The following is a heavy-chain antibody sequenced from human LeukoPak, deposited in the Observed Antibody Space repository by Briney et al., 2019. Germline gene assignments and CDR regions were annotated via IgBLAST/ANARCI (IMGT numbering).Heavy chain of an antibody. Sequence: SETLSLTCAVYGGSFSGYYWSWIRQPPGKGLEWIGEINHSGSTNYNPSLKSRVTISVDTSKNRFSLKLSSVTAADTAVYYCARGVEIWKSIDYWGQGTLVTVSS. CDR2: INHSGST. D-gene: IGHD1-1*01. J-gene: IGHJ4*02. CDR1: GGSFSGYY. CDR3: ARGVEIWKSIDY. V-gene: IGHV4-34*01.